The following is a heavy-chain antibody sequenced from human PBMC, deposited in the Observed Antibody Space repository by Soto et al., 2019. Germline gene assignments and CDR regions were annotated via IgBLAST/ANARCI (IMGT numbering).Heavy chain of an antibody. CDR1: DYDFIGHG. D-gene: IGHD6-19*01. CDR2: INSYNGDT. V-gene: IGHV1-18*04. CDR3: ARDQWLKVPAVVGDKFDS. J-gene: IGHJ5*01. Sequence: QVQLVQSGGEEKKPGASVKVSCKASDYDFIGHGISWVRQARGQGLEWMGWINSYNGDTKYARKYQDRITLTKDKSTRTVYMELTSLRSDDTAVYYCARDQWLKVPAVVGDKFDSWGQGTLVTVSS.